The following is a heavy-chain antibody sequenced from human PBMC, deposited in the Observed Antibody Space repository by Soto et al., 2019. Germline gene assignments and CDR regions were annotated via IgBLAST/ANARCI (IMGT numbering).Heavy chain of an antibody. CDR1: RFIFSSYW. J-gene: IGHJ3*02. CDR3: ARDFDI. CDR2: IKQDGSEK. V-gene: IGHV3-7*01. Sequence: EVQLVESGGGLVQPGGSLRLSCAASRFIFSSYWMSWVRQAPGKGLEWVANIKQDGSEKNYVDSVKGRFTISRDNGQNSLYLQMNSLRAEDTAVYYCARDFDIWGQGTMVTVSS.